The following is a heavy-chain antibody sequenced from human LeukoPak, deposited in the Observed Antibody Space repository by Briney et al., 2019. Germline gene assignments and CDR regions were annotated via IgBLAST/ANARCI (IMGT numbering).Heavy chain of an antibody. CDR3: ARDRTPYGSGSYRYLDAFDI. Sequence: AASVKVSCKASGYTFTGYYMHWVRQAPGQGLEWMGWINPNSGGTNYAQKFQGRVTMTRDTSISTAHMELSRLRSDDTAVYYCARDRTPYGSGSYRYLDAFDIWGQGTMVTVSS. V-gene: IGHV1-2*02. J-gene: IGHJ3*02. D-gene: IGHD3-10*01. CDR1: GYTFTGYY. CDR2: INPNSGGT.